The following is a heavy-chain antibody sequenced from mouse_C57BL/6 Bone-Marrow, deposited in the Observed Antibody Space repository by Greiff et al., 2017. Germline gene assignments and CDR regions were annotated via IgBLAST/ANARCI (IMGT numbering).Heavy chain of an antibody. CDR2: IDPEDGET. V-gene: IGHV14-2*01. CDR1: GFNIKDYY. Sequence: VQLKQSGAELVKPGASVKLSCTASGFNIKDYYMHWVKQRTEKGLEWIGRIDPEDGETTYAPKFQGKATITADTSSKTAYLQLSSLTSEDTAVYYCARFLLLRPVAVGGQGTLVTVSA. CDR3: ARFLLLRPVAV. J-gene: IGHJ3*01. D-gene: IGHD1-1*01.